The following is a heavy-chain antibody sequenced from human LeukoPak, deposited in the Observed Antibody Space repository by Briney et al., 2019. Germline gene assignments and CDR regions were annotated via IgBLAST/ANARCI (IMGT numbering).Heavy chain of an antibody. CDR1: GYTFTSYG. CDR3: ARVRGSYSSSWYSAFDI. D-gene: IGHD6-13*01. V-gene: IGHV1-18*01. J-gene: IGHJ3*02. Sequence: ASVKVSCKASGYTFTSYGISWVRQAPGQGLEWMGWISAYNGNTNYAQKLQGRVTMTTDTSTSTAYMELRSLRSDDTAVYYCARVRGSYSSSWYSAFDIWGQGTMVTVSS. CDR2: ISAYNGNT.